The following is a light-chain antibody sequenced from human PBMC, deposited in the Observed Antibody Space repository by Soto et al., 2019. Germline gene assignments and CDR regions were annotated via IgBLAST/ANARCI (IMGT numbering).Light chain of an antibody. V-gene: IGKV1-6*01. Sequence: AIQMTQSPSSLSAAVGDRVTITCRASQGIGKDLGWYQQKPGKAPNLLIYAASNLQSGVPSRFSGSGSGTDFTLTISSLQPEDFATYYCLKDYNYPRTFGQGTKVDI. J-gene: IGKJ1*01. CDR1: QGIGKD. CDR2: AAS. CDR3: LKDYNYPRT.